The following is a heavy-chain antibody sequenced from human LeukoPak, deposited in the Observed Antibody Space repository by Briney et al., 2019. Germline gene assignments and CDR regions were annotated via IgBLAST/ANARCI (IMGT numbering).Heavy chain of an antibody. CDR3: AKKRVLVVPAADFDY. V-gene: IGHV3-30*18. CDR2: ISYDGSNK. D-gene: IGHD2-2*01. CDR1: GFTFSSYG. J-gene: IGHJ4*02. Sequence: PGRSLRLSCAASGFTFSSYGMHWVRQAPGKGLEWVAVISYDGSNKYYADSVKGRFTISRDNSKYTLYLQVNSLRAEDTAIYYCAKKRVLVVPAADFDYWGQGTLVTVSS.